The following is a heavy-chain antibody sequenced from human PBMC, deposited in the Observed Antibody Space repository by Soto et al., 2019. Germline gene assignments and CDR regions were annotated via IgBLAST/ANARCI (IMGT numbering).Heavy chain of an antibody. D-gene: IGHD2-21*02. V-gene: IGHV3-48*02. CDR3: ARLPKGSLVTA. Sequence: QLVESGGRLVYPGGSLRLSCVGSGFSFSDYSMNWVRQAPGKGLQWISYISSSSDDIHYADSVKGRFTVSRDNAKNALFLQMNSLRDDDTAIYYCARLPKGSLVTAWGQGTQVTVSS. CDR2: ISSSSDDI. J-gene: IGHJ4*02. CDR1: GFSFSDYS.